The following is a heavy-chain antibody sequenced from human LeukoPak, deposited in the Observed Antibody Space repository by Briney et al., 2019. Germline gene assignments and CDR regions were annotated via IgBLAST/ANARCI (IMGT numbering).Heavy chain of an antibody. V-gene: IGHV4-4*07. CDR2: IYTSGST. CDR1: GGSISSYY. CDR3: ARGKAPRDYYYYYMDV. J-gene: IGHJ6*03. Sequence: SETLSLTCTVSGGSISSYYWSWIRQPAGKGLEWIGRIYTSGSTNYNPSLNSRVTMSVDTSKNQFSLKLSSVPAVDTAVYYCARGKAPRDYYYYYMDVWGKGTTVTVSS.